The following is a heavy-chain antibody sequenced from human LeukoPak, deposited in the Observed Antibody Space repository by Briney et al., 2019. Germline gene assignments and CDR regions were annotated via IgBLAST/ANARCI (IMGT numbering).Heavy chain of an antibody. D-gene: IGHD3-10*01. V-gene: IGHV1-18*01. CDR3: ARDLKLWFGELSYTDY. CDR1: GYTFTSYG. J-gene: IGHJ4*02. Sequence: ASVKVSRKASGYTFTSYGISWVRQAPGQGLEWMGWISAYNGNTNYAQKLQGRVTMTTDTSTSTAYMELRSLRSDDTAVYYCARDLKLWFGELSYTDYWGQGALVTVSS. CDR2: ISAYNGNT.